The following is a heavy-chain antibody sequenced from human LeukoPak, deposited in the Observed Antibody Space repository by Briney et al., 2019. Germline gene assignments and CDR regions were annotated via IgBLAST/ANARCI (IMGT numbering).Heavy chain of an antibody. CDR1: GDSINPYY. V-gene: IGHV4-4*07. CDR2: IYKSGTT. J-gene: IGHJ3*02. CDR3: ARRPDASDI. Sequence: PSETLSLTCTVSGDSINPYYWNWIRQSAGKGLEWIGHIYKSGTTNFNPSLTSRVTMSLDTSRNQFSLKLSSVTAADTAVYYCARRPDASDIWGQGTMVTVSS.